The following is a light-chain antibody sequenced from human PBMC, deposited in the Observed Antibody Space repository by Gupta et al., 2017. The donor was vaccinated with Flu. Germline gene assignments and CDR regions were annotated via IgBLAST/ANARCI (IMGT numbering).Light chain of an antibody. CDR2: EGN. Sequence: QSALTQPASVSGSPGQSITISCTGTSSDVGGYNLVSWYQQNPGKAPKLILYEGNKRPSGVSNRFSGSKSGNTASLTISGLQAEDEADYYCCSYAGNSTYVFGTGTRVTVL. V-gene: IGLV2-23*01. J-gene: IGLJ1*01. CDR3: CSYAGNSTYV. CDR1: SSDVGGYNL.